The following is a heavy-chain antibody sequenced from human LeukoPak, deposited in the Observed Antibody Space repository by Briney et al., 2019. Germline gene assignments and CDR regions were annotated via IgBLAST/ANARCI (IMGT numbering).Heavy chain of an antibody. CDR3: ARDYAGSPDY. Sequence: GGSLRLSCTASGFTFSTYWINWVRQSPGKGLVWVALINGDGSTTTHADSVKGRLTISRDNAKNTAYLQMNSLRDEDTAVYFCARDYAGSPDYWGQGTLVTVS. J-gene: IGHJ4*02. V-gene: IGHV3-74*03. D-gene: IGHD3-10*01. CDR2: INGDGSTT. CDR1: GFTFSTYW.